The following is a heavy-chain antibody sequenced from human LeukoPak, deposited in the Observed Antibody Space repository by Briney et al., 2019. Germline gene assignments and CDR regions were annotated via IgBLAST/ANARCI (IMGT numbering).Heavy chain of an antibody. CDR3: ARGRGTEWELLSVDY. CDR1: GYTFTSYD. D-gene: IGHD1-26*01. Sequence: ASVKVSCKASGYTFTSYDISWVRQAPGQGLEWMGWISAYNGNTNYAQKLQGRVTMTTDTSTSTAYMELRSLRSDDTAVYYCARGRGTEWELLSVDYWGQGTLVTVSS. CDR2: ISAYNGNT. V-gene: IGHV1-18*01. J-gene: IGHJ4*02.